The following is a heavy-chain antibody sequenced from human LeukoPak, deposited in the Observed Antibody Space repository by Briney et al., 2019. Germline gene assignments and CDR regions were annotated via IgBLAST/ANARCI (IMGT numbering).Heavy chain of an antibody. J-gene: IGHJ2*01. CDR1: GFTFSSYN. CDR2: ISRSGDTI. Sequence: PGGSLRLSCAASGFTFSSYNMNWVRQAPGKGLEWISYISRSGDTIYYADSVKGRFTISRDNANNSLYLQMNSLRDEDTAVYYCARLLKYYYDSSGSGEDWYFDLWGRGTLVTVSS. CDR3: ARLLKYYYDSSGSGEDWYFDL. V-gene: IGHV3-48*02. D-gene: IGHD3-22*01.